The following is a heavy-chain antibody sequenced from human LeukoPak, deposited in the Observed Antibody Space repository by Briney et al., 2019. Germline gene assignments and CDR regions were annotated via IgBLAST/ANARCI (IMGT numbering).Heavy chain of an antibody. D-gene: IGHD2-21*01. Sequence: GGSLRLSCAASGFTFSSYEMNWVRQAPGKGLEWVSYISSSGSTIYYADSVKGRFTISRDNAKNSLYQRMNSLRAEDTAVYYCSRINTYFNYWGQGTLVTVSS. CDR2: ISSSGSTI. V-gene: IGHV3-48*03. CDR3: SRINTYFNY. J-gene: IGHJ4*02. CDR1: GFTFSSYE.